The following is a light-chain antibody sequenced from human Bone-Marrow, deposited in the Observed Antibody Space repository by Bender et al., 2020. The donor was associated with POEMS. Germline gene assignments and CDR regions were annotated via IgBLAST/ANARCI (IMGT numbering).Light chain of an antibody. CDR1: SSDVGTYSL. CDR3: CSYAGSSTWV. V-gene: IGLV2-23*02. CDR2: EVS. Sequence: QSALTQPASVSGSPGQSITISCTGTSSDVGTYSLVSWYQQHPGRAPKLIIYEVSKGPSGVPDRYSGSKSGNTASLTISGLQAEDEADYYCCSYAGSSTWVFGGGTKLTVL. J-gene: IGLJ3*02.